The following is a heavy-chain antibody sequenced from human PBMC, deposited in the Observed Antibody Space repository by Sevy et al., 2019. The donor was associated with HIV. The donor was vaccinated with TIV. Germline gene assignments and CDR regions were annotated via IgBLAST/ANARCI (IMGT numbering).Heavy chain of an antibody. CDR2: ISLGGRNQ. CDR1: GFTFPLYS. J-gene: IGHJ1*01. Sequence: GGSLRLSCEASGFTFPLYSMHWVRQAPGKGLEWVATISLGGRNQHYADSVKGGFPISRDNSKNSLFLQINGLRAEDTAVYYCALERLSSDVAEYFQNWGQGTLITVSS. V-gene: IGHV3-30*04. D-gene: IGHD1-1*01. CDR3: ALERLSSDVAEYFQN.